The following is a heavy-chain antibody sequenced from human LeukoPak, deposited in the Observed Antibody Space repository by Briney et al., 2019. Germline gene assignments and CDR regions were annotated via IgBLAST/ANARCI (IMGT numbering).Heavy chain of an antibody. J-gene: IGHJ4*02. CDR1: GFTFNNYA. Sequence: GGSLRLSCAASGFTFNNYAMSWVRQAPGEGLKWVSTISSSGANTYYADSVKGRFTISRDNSKNTLYLQMNSLRAEDTAVYYCAKGGEYQLPGDYWGQGTLVTVSS. CDR2: ISSSGANT. D-gene: IGHD2-2*01. CDR3: AKGGEYQLPGDY. V-gene: IGHV3-23*01.